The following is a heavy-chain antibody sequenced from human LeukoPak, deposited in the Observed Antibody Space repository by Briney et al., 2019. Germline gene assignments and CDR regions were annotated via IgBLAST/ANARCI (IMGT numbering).Heavy chain of an antibody. V-gene: IGHV4-39*07. CDR2: IYYSGST. D-gene: IGHD1-26*01. CDR3: ARVKWELIWIWFDP. CDR1: GGSISSSSYY. Sequence: PSETLSLTCTVSGGSISSSSYYWGWIRQPPGKGLEWIGSIYYSGSTYYNPSLKSRVTISVDTSKNQFSLKLSSVTAADTAVYYCARVKWELIWIWFDPWGQGTLVPVSS. J-gene: IGHJ5*02.